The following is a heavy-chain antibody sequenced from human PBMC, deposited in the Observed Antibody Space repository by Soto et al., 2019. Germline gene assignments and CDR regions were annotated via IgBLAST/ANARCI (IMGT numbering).Heavy chain of an antibody. J-gene: IGHJ5*02. CDR3: ARDGSSFRGVGSWFDP. Sequence: SETLSLTCTVSGGSISSYYWSWIRQPPGKGLEWIGYIYYSGSTNYNPSLKSRVTISVDTSKNQFSLKLSSVTAADTAVYYCARDGSSFRGVGSWFDPWGQGTLVTVSS. CDR1: GGSISSYY. CDR2: IYYSGST. D-gene: IGHD2-15*01. V-gene: IGHV4-59*01.